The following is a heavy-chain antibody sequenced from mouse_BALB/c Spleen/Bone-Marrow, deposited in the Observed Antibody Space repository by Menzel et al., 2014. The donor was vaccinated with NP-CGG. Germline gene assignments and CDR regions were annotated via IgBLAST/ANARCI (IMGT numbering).Heavy chain of an antibody. Sequence: QVQLQQSGAELMKPGASVRISCKATGYTFSSYWIEWVKLRPGHGLEWIGEILPGSGTSNYDMKFKGKATFTADTSSNTAYMQLSSLISEDSAVYYCARVLYYGNYDSFAYWGQGTLVTVSA. CDR1: GYTFSSYW. CDR2: ILPGSGTS. J-gene: IGHJ3*01. V-gene: IGHV1-9*01. D-gene: IGHD2-1*01. CDR3: ARVLYYGNYDSFAY.